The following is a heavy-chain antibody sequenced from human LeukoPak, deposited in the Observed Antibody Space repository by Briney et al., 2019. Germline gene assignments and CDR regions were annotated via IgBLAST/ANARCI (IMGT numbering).Heavy chain of an antibody. J-gene: IGHJ6*03. Sequence: GGSLRLSCAASGFTLSSYAMSWVRQAPGKGLEWVSAISGSGDSTYYADSVKGRFTISRDNAKNSLYLQMNSLRAEDTAVYYCARDRVRQQLVPWFYYYYMDVWGKGTTVTVSS. CDR1: GFTLSSYA. V-gene: IGHV3-23*01. CDR2: ISGSGDST. D-gene: IGHD6-13*01. CDR3: ARDRVRQQLVPWFYYYYMDV.